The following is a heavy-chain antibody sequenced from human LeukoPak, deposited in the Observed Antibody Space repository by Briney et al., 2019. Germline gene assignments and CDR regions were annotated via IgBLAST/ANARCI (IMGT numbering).Heavy chain of an antibody. V-gene: IGHV4-39*07. CDR2: IYYSGST. CDR1: GGSISSSSYY. CDR3: ARVLRGSGSFDY. D-gene: IGHD3-10*01. Sequence: PSETLSLTCTVSGGSISSSSYYWGWIRQPPGKGLEWIGSIYYSGSTYYNPSLKSRVTISVDTSKNQFSLKLRSVTAADTAVYYCARVLRGSGSFDYWGQGTLVTVSS. J-gene: IGHJ4*02.